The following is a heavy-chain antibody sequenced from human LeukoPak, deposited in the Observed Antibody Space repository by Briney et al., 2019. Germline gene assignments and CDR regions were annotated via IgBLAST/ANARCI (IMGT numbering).Heavy chain of an antibody. CDR3: STGSGHAFDI. V-gene: IGHV3-74*01. J-gene: IGHJ3*02. Sequence: GVSLRLSCAASGFTFSSYRMHWLPHVPGKGLVWVSSINSDRSNKTYADPVKGRFTIYRANAKNSLYVKMHSLRAEDTAVYYCSTGSGHAFDIWGRGTMVTVSS. CDR2: INSDRSNK. D-gene: IGHD3-10*01. CDR1: GFTFSSYR.